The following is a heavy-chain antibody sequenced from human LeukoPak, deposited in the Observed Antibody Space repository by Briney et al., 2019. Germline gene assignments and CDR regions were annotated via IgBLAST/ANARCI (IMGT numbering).Heavy chain of an antibody. D-gene: IGHD5-12*01. CDR1: GFTFDDYA. Sequence: PDRSLRLSCAASGFTFDDYAMHWVRQAPGKGLEWVSGISWNSGSIAYADSVKGRFTISRDNAKNSLYLQMNSLRAEDTALYYCAKDFGRSAYDRPFDYWGQGTLVTVSS. CDR3: AKDFGRSAYDRPFDY. J-gene: IGHJ4*02. V-gene: IGHV3-9*01. CDR2: ISWNSGSI.